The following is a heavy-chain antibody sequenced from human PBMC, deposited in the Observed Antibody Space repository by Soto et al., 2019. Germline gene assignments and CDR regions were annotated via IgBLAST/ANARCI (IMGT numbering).Heavy chain of an antibody. CDR1: GFTFSSYW. J-gene: IGHJ4*02. V-gene: IGHV3-7*01. CDR3: ARDPETAGYSSGWYDY. CDR2: IKQDGSEK. Sequence: ILSCAASGFTFSSYWMSWVRQAPGKGLEWVANIKQDGSEKYYVDSVKGRFTISRDNAKNSLYLQMNSLRAEDTAVYYCARDPETAGYSSGWYDYWGQGTLVTVSS. D-gene: IGHD6-19*01.